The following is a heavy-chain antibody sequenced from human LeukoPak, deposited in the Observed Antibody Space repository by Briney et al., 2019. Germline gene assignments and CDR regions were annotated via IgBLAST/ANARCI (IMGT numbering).Heavy chain of an antibody. D-gene: IGHD6-19*01. CDR1: GFTFSDYA. CDR3: AKDRIPVAGRQDIWDF. Sequence: PGGSPRLSCVGAGFTFSDYAMTWVRQAPGKGLRWVSGISGSGDRTYYADSVKGRFTISRDNSKNTLYLQMDSLTDDDSAVYYCAKDRIPVAGRQDIWDFWGQGALVTVSS. J-gene: IGHJ4*02. V-gene: IGHV3-23*01. CDR2: ISGSGDRT.